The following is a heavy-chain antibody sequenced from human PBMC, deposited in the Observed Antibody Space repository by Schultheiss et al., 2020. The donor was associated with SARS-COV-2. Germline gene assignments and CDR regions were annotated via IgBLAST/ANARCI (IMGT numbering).Heavy chain of an antibody. V-gene: IGHV3-21*01. J-gene: IGHJ6*03. D-gene: IGHD6-19*01. CDR1: GFTFSSYA. Sequence: GGSLRLSCAASGFTFSSYAMSWVRQAPGKGLVWVSCIKSDGSIISYADSVKGRFTISRDNAKNSLYLQMNSLRAEDTAVYYCARVVAQGLVYYYYYMDVWGKGTTVTVSS. CDR3: ARVVAQGLVYYYYYMDV. CDR2: IKSDGSII.